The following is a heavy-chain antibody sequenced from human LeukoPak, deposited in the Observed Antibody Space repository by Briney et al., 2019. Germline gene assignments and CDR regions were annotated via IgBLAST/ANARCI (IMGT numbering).Heavy chain of an antibody. D-gene: IGHD3-10*01. V-gene: IGHV3-30*02. Sequence: GGSLRLSCAASGFTFSSYGMHWVRQAPGKGLEWVTFIRFDGSNKYYADSVKGRFTISRDNSKSTLYLQMNSLRAEDTAVYYCAKDTAYYGSGSSADWGQGTLVTVSS. CDR3: AKDTAYYGSGSSAD. J-gene: IGHJ4*02. CDR2: IRFDGSNK. CDR1: GFTFSSYG.